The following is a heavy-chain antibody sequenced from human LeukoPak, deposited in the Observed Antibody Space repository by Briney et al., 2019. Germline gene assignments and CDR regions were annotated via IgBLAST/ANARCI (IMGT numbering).Heavy chain of an antibody. CDR1: GGSISSYY. V-gene: IGHV4-59*12. J-gene: IGHJ6*03. CDR2: IYYSGST. D-gene: IGHD3-22*01. CDR3: ASSGYQNYYYYYYMDV. Sequence: SETLSLTCTVSGGSISSYYWSWIRQPPGKGLEWIGYIYYSGSTNYNPSLKSRVTISVDTSKNQFSLKLSSVTAADTAVYYCASSGYQNYYYYYYMDVWGKGTTVTVSS.